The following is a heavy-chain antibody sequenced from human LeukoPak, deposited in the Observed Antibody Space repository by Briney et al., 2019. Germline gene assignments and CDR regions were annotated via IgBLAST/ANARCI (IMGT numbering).Heavy chain of an antibody. CDR3: ARTITGAAAGYNDY. CDR1: GYTFTSYG. V-gene: IGHV1-18*04. J-gene: IGHJ4*02. Sequence: ASVRVSCTASGYTFTSYGISWVRQAPGQGLEWMGWISAYNGNKNYAQKLQGRVTMTTDTSTSTAYMELRSLRSDDTAVYYCARTITGAAAGYNDYWGQGTLVTVSS. CDR2: ISAYNGNK. D-gene: IGHD6-13*01.